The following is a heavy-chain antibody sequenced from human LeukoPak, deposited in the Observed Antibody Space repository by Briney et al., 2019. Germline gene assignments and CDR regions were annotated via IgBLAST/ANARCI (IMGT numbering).Heavy chain of an antibody. Sequence: PSETLSLTCTVSGDSISSYHWSWIRQHPGKGLEWIGYIYYSGSTYYNPSLKSRVTISVDTSKNQFSLKLSSVTAADTAVYYCARVSYMTTVSNFDYWGQGTLVTVSS. CDR1: GDSISSYH. CDR3: ARVSYMTTVSNFDY. J-gene: IGHJ4*02. V-gene: IGHV4-59*06. D-gene: IGHD4-17*01. CDR2: IYYSGST.